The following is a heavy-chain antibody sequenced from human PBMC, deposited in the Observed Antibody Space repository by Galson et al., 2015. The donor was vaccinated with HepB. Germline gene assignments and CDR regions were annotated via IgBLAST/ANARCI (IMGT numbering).Heavy chain of an antibody. CDR1: GFSVSRKY. Sequence: SLRLSCAASGFSVSRKYMSWVRQAPGKGLEWVSIIYPGGDTYYADSVKGRFSISRDNSKNTLFLEMSSLRAEDSAVYYCARDLETTLTIQGLAAFDVWGQGTVVAVCS. CDR3: ARDLETTLTIQGLAAFDV. CDR2: IYPGGDT. D-gene: IGHD4/OR15-4a*01. J-gene: IGHJ3*01. V-gene: IGHV3-66*01.